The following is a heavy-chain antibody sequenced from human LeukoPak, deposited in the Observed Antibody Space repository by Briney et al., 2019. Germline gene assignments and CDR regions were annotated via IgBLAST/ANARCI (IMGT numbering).Heavy chain of an antibody. D-gene: IGHD7-27*01. CDR1: GFPFSNAW. CDR3: TAGDLDAFDV. Sequence: PGGSLRLSCAASGFPFSNAWMSWVRQAPGKGLEWVSRSKSRGDGGTTDYAAPVKGRFTISRDDSKTTLYLQMHSLKTEDTAVYYCTAGDLDAFDVWGQGTMVIVSS. V-gene: IGHV3-15*01. J-gene: IGHJ3*01. CDR2: SKSRGDGGTT.